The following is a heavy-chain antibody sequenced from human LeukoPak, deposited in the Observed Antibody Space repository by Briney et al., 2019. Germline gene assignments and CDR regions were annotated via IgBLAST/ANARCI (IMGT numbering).Heavy chain of an antibody. Sequence: PGGSLRLSCSASGFTFSNTWMSWVRQAPGKGLEWVGRIKRKVDGETTDYAASVKGRISISRDDSESTLYLEMNSLKTEDTAVYYCTTGTFDSDGYSHDFWGQGTLVTVSS. J-gene: IGHJ4*02. CDR1: GFTFSNTW. CDR2: IKRKVDGETT. CDR3: TTGTFDSDGYSHDF. V-gene: IGHV3-15*01. D-gene: IGHD3-22*01.